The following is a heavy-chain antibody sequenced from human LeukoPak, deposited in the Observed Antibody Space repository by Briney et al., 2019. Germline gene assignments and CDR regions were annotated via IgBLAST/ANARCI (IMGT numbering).Heavy chain of an antibody. V-gene: IGHV1-69*05. Sequence: SVKVSCKASGGTFSSYAISWVRQAPGQGLEWMGRIIPIFGTANYAQKFQGRVTITTDESTSTAYMGLSSLRSEDTAVYYCARGESIAAADPFDYWGQGTLVTVSS. CDR3: ARGESIAAADPFDY. D-gene: IGHD6-13*01. CDR2: IIPIFGTA. CDR1: GGTFSSYA. J-gene: IGHJ4*02.